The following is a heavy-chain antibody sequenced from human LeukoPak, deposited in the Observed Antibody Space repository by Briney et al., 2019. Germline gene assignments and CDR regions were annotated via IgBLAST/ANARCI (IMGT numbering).Heavy chain of an antibody. D-gene: IGHD5-18*01. J-gene: IGHJ4*02. CDR1: GFTFISYG. V-gene: IGHV3-23*01. CDR2: ISVGGVST. CDR3: AKSRGYSYDDPFDY. Sequence: GGALRVSCAASGFTFISYGMNWVRQAPGKGLGWVSTISVGGVSTYYADSVKVRFAVSRDNSKNTLYLQMNSLSAEDTAVYYCAKSRGYSYDDPFDYWGQGTLVTVSS.